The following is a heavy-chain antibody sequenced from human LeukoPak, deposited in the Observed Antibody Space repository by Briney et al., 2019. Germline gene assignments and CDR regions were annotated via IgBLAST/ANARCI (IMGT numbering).Heavy chain of an antibody. CDR3: ARDIVVVVAATSGSYYYGMDV. V-gene: IGHV3-11*01. D-gene: IGHD2-15*01. J-gene: IGHJ6*02. Sequence: GGSLRLSCAASGFTFSDYYMSWIRQAPGKGLEWVSYISSNGSTIYYADSVKGRFTISRDNAKNSLYLQMNSLRAEDTAVYYCARDIVVVVAATSGSYYYGMDVWGQGTTVTVSS. CDR1: GFTFSDYY. CDR2: ISSNGSTI.